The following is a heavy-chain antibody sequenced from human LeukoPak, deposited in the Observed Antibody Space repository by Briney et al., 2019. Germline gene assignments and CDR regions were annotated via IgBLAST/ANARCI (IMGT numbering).Heavy chain of an antibody. Sequence: SETLSLTCPVSGGSISSYYWSWIRQPPGKGLEWIGYIYYSGSTNYNPSLKSRVTISVDTSKNQFSLKLSSVTAADTAVYYCARWRGGSGSYRGYYFDYWGQGTLVTVSS. V-gene: IGHV4-59*01. J-gene: IGHJ4*02. CDR2: IYYSGST. D-gene: IGHD3-10*01. CDR1: GGSISSYY. CDR3: ARWRGGSGSYRGYYFDY.